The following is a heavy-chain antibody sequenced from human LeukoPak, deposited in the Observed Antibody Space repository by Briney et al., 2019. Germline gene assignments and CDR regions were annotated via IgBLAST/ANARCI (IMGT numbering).Heavy chain of an antibody. CDR3: ATSPPSDSGSYGWFDP. Sequence: SVKVSCKASGGTFSSYAISWVRQAPGQGLEWMGRIIPILGIANYAQKFQGRVTITADKSASTAYMELSSLRSEDTAVYYCATSPPSDSGSYGWFDPWGQGTLVTVSS. J-gene: IGHJ5*02. D-gene: IGHD1-26*01. CDR2: IIPILGIA. V-gene: IGHV1-69*04. CDR1: GGTFSSYA.